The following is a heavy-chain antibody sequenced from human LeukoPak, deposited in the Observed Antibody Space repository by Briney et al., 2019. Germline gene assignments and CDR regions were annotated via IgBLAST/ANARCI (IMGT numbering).Heavy chain of an antibody. CDR3: ARQVGLETWVYYFDY. CDR1: GYSFTSYW. D-gene: IGHD1-1*01. CDR2: IYPGDSDT. V-gene: IGHV5-51*01. J-gene: IGHJ4*02. Sequence: GESLKISCKGSGYSFTSYWIGWVRQMPGKGLEWMGIIYPGDSDTRYSPSFQGQVTISADKSISTAYLQWSSLKASDTAMYYCARQVGLETWVYYFDYWGQGTLVTVSS.